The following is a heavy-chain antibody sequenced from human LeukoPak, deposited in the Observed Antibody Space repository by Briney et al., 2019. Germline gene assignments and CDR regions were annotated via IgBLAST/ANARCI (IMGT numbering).Heavy chain of an antibody. CDR2: IYHSGST. J-gene: IGHJ5*02. CDR1: GYSISSGYY. D-gene: IGHD2-2*01. V-gene: IGHV4-38-2*01. Sequence: ASETLSLTCAVSGYSISSGYYWGWIRPPPGKGLEWIGSIYHSGSTYYNPSLKSRVTISVDTSKNQFSLKLSSVTAADTAVYYCARSLVVVPAAIDWFDPWGQGTLVTVSS. CDR3: ARSLVVVPAAIDWFDP.